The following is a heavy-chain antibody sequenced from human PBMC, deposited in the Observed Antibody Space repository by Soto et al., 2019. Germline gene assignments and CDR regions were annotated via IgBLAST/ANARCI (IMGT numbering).Heavy chain of an antibody. D-gene: IGHD2-21*02. CDR2: IIPIFGTA. J-gene: IGHJ1*01. V-gene: IGHV1-69*13. CDR3: VRGRMSSYCGGDCYEYFQH. CDR1: GGTFSSYA. Sequence: SVKVSCKASGGTFSSYAISWVRQAPGQGLEWMGGIIPIFGTANYAQKFQGRVTITADESTSTAYMELSSLRSEDTAVYYCVRGRMSSYCGGDCYEYFQHWGQGTLVTVSS.